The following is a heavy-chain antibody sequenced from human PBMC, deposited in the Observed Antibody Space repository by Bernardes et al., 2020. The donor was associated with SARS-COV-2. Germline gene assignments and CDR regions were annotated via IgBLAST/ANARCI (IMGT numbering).Heavy chain of an antibody. Sequence: SCAASGFTFRSSAMSWVRKAPGPGLAWVSALSGSGGSPYYADSVKGRFTISRDNSKNTLYLQMNSLRAEDTAVYYCAAVAGTGEFDPWGQGTLVTVS. CDR2: LSGSGGSP. V-gene: IGHV3-23*01. CDR3: AAVAGTGEFDP. D-gene: IGHD6-19*01. CDR1: GFTFRSSA. J-gene: IGHJ5*02.